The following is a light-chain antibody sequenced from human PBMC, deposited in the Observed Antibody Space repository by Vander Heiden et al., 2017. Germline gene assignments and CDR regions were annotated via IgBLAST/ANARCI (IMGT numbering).Light chain of an antibody. Sequence: YVLPQPPSVSVAPGQTARITCGGNNIGAKNVHWYQQKPGQAPVLVVFEDSDRPSGIPERLSGSNSGNTATLTISRVEAGDEADYYCQVWDSSRDQMVLGGGTKLTVL. CDR3: QVWDSSRDQMV. CDR1: NIGAKN. CDR2: EDS. J-gene: IGLJ2*01. V-gene: IGLV3-21*02.